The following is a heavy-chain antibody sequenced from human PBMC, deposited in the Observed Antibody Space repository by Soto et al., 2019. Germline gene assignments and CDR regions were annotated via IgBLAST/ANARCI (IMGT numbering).Heavy chain of an antibody. V-gene: IGHV3-30*18. CDR3: AKFSSGYYLFGVLDY. J-gene: IGHJ4*02. CDR2: ISYDGSNK. Sequence: GGSLRLSCAASGFTFSSYGMHWVRQAPGKGLEWVAVISYDGSNKYYADSVKGRFTISRDNSKNTLYLQMNSLRAEDTAVHYCAKFSSGYYLFGVLDYWGQGTLVTVSS. CDR1: GFTFSSYG. D-gene: IGHD3-22*01.